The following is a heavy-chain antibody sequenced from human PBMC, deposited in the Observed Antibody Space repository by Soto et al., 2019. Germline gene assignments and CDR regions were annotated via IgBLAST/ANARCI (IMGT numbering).Heavy chain of an antibody. CDR2: ISSSGSTI. V-gene: IGHV3-11*01. CDR1: GFTFSDYY. D-gene: IGHD3-9*01. J-gene: IGHJ3*02. Sequence: QVQLVESGGGLVKPGGSLRLSCAASGFTFSDYYMSWIRQAPGKGLEWVSYISSSGSTIYYADSVKGRLTISRDNAKNSLYLQMNSLRAEDTAVYYCARGKLRYFDWLFNDAFDIWGQGTMVTVSS. CDR3: ARGKLRYFDWLFNDAFDI.